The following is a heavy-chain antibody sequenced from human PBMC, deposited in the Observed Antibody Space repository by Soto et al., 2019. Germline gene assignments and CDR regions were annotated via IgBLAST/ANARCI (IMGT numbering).Heavy chain of an antibody. CDR3: TRDRRAVAGFYYYYDRMDV. D-gene: IGHD6-19*01. Sequence: GGSLRPSCAASGLSFSAYEMNWVRQDPGKGLAWVSYTGSSGSALYHAASVKGRFTISRDNAKNSLYLQMDSLRAGDTAVLYCTRDRRAVAGFYYYYDRMDVSGQGTTATASS. CDR1: GLSFSAYE. CDR2: TGSSGSAL. J-gene: IGHJ6*02. V-gene: IGHV3-48*03.